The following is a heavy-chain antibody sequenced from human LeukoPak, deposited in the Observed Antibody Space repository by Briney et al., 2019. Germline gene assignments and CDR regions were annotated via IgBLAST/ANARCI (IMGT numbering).Heavy chain of an antibody. V-gene: IGHV3-23*01. Sequence: SGGSLRLSCAASGFTFAGYAMSWVRQAPGKGLEWVSGISGTGGSTYYADSVKGRFTISRDSSKNTLFLQMNSLRAEDTAVYYCAKASGGSSGRSDSWGQGTLATVSS. CDR2: ISGTGGST. D-gene: IGHD6-19*01. J-gene: IGHJ5*01. CDR3: AKASGGSSGRSDS. CDR1: GFTFAGYA.